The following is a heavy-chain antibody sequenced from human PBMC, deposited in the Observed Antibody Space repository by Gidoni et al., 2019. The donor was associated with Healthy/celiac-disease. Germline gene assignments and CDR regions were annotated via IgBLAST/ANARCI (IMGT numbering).Heavy chain of an antibody. CDR3: ARGVTYYYYYYGMDV. J-gene: IGHJ6*02. CDR1: GYTFTSYD. CDR2: MNPNSVNT. V-gene: IGHV1-8*01. D-gene: IGHD2-21*02. Sequence: QVQLMQSGAEVKKPGASVTVSCKASGYTFTSYDINWLRQATGQGLEWMGWMNPNSVNTGYAQKFQGRVTMTRNTSISTAYMELSSLRSEDTAVYYCARGVTYYYYYYGMDVWGQGTTVTVSS.